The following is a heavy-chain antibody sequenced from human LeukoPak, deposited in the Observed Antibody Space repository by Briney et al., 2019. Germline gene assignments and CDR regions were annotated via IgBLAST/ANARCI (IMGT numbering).Heavy chain of an antibody. D-gene: IGHD4-17*01. Sequence: PGGSLRLSCAASGFTFSSYGMHWVRQAPGKGLEWVAVIWYDGSNKYYADSVKGRSTISRDNTKNTLYLQMNSLRVEDTAVYYCARASINGDELGAFDIWGQGTMVTVSS. CDR1: GFTFSSYG. V-gene: IGHV3-33*08. J-gene: IGHJ3*02. CDR3: ARASINGDELGAFDI. CDR2: IWYDGSNK.